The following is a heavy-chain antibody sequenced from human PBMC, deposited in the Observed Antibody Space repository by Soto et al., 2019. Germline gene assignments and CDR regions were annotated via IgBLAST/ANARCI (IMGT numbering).Heavy chain of an antibody. CDR1: GYTFTSYS. CDR3: ARALLGDNWFDP. J-gene: IGHJ5*02. V-gene: IGHV1-3*01. CDR2: INAGNGNT. Sequence: ASVKVSCKASGYTFTSYSMHWVRQAPGQRLEWMGWINAGNGNTKYSQKFQGRVTITRDTSASTAYMELSSLRSEDTAVYYCARALLGDNWFDPWGQGTLVTVSS. D-gene: IGHD2-15*01.